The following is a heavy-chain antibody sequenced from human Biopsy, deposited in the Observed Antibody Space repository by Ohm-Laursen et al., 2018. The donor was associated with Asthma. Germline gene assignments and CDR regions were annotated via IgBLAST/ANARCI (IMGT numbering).Heavy chain of an antibody. CDR1: GFNFPPYA. CDR2: ISGSGRSA. J-gene: IGHJ4*02. V-gene: IGHV3-23*01. CDR3: AKYSVCNYRGGNDY. Sequence: SLRLSCSASGFNFPPYAIAWIRQAPGRGLDWISAISGSGRSAYYADSVKGQFTISRDNAKNTVYLQMNSLRAEDSAIDYCAKYSVCNYRGGNDYWGQGIVVTVSS. D-gene: IGHD1-7*01.